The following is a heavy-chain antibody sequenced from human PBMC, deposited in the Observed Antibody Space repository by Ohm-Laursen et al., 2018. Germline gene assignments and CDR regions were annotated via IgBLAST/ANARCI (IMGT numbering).Heavy chain of an antibody. CDR2: IYHSGST. CDR3: ASGHNYGYDNYYYGMDV. J-gene: IGHJ6*02. CDR1: GGSISNHY. Sequence: SETLSLTCTVSGGSISNHYWNWVRQSPGKGKEWIGYIYHSGSTKYNPFFNSRVTISVDTSKNQFSLNLRSVTTADTAVYYCASGHNYGYDNYYYGMDVWGQGTTVTVSS. V-gene: IGHV4-59*11. D-gene: IGHD5-18*01.